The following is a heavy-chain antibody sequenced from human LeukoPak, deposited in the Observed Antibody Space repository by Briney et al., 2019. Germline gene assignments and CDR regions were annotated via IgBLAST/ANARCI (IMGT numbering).Heavy chain of an antibody. CDR3: TRDREAAAGINALDI. CDR2: ITSKAYGGTA. Sequence: GGSLRLSCTPSGGTFGDYAISWVRQAPGKGLEWIGFITSKAYGGTAEYAASVKGRFTISRDDSKSLAYLQMNSLKTEDTAVYYCTRDREAAAGINALDIWGQGTMVTVSS. V-gene: IGHV3-49*04. J-gene: IGHJ3*02. CDR1: GGTFGDYA. D-gene: IGHD6-13*01.